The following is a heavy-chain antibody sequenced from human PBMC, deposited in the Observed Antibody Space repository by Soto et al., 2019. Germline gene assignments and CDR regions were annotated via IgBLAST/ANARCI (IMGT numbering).Heavy chain of an antibody. D-gene: IGHD4-4*01. CDR3: VRHAKLTSVTANVGYYYGLDI. CDR2: IGSSGGGT. Sequence: GGSLRLSCGASGFTLSSYDMSWVRLAPGKGLEWVSVIGSSGGGTYYADSVKGRFTISRDNSKLYLQMSRLRAEDTALYMCVRHAKLTSVTANVGYYYGLDIWGQGTTVTVSS. J-gene: IGHJ6*02. CDR1: GFTLSSYD. V-gene: IGHV3-23*01.